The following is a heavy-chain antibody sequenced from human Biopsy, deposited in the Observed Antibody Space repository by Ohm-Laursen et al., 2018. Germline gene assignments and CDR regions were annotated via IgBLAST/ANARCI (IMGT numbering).Heavy chain of an antibody. CDR2: ISAYNGNR. D-gene: IGHD3-22*01. Sequence: ASVTVSCKASGYTFPSYGISWVRQAPGQGLEWMGWISAYNGNRNYAQKFQGRVTMTTDTSTSTAYMELRSLRSDDTAVYFCAREEDNSGYDYYGMDVWGQGTTVTVSS. J-gene: IGHJ6*02. CDR1: GYTFPSYG. CDR3: AREEDNSGYDYYGMDV. V-gene: IGHV1-18*01.